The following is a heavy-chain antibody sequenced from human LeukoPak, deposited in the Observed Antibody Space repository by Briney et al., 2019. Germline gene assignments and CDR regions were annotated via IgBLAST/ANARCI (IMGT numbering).Heavy chain of an antibody. J-gene: IGHJ6*03. Sequence: GGSLRLSCIASGFTFSSYGMHWVRQAPGKELEWVAFIRYDGSNKYYADSVKGRFTISRDNSKNTLYLQMNSLRAEDTAVYYCAKGCSSTSCYSRNYYYYMDVWGKGTTVTVSS. V-gene: IGHV3-30*02. CDR1: GFTFSSYG. D-gene: IGHD2-2*01. CDR3: AKGCSSTSCYSRNYYYYMDV. CDR2: IRYDGSNK.